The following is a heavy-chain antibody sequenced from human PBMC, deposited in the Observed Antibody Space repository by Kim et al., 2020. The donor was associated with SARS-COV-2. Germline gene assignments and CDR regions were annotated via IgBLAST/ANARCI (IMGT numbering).Heavy chain of an antibody. CDR2: MWYDGSNE. V-gene: IGHV3-33*08. CDR3: AREMALFGRASLDN. J-gene: IGHJ4*02. Sequence: GGSLRLSCAASGFPFSSYGFHWVRQVPGKGLEWLAVMWYDGSNEYYADSVRGRFTISRDNSKNTLYLDINSLRAEDTAVYYCAREMALFGRASLDNWGQGSLVTVSS. D-gene: IGHD3-16*01. CDR1: GFPFSSYG.